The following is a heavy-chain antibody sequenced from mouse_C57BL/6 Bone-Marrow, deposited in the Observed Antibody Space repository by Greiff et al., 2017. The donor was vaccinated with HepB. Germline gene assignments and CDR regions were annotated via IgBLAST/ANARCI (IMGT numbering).Heavy chain of an antibody. D-gene: IGHD2-2*01. V-gene: IGHV2-5*01. J-gene: IGHJ2*01. CDR1: GFSLTSYG. CDR2: IWRGGST. CDR3: AKGGGYDGGPDY. Sequence: QVQLKESGPGLVQPSQSLSITCTVSGFSLTSYGVHWVRQSPGKGLEWLGVIWRGGSTDYNAAFMSRLSITKDNSKSQVVFKMNSLQADDTAIYYCAKGGGYDGGPDYWGQGTTLTVSS.